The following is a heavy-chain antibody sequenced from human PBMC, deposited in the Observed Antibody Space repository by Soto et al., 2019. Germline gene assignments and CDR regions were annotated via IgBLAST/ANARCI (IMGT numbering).Heavy chain of an antibody. CDR1: GYTFTSYG. CDR3: VRALPPFDP. V-gene: IGHV1-18*01. J-gene: IGHJ5*02. Sequence: QVQLVQSGAEVKKPGASVKVSCKASGYTFTSYGIIWVRQAPGQGLEWMGWINAYNGNTNYAQKLQGRVPMTTDTSTSPAYMGARGLRSDDTAVYYCVRALPPFDPWCQGSLVTVSS. CDR2: INAYNGNT.